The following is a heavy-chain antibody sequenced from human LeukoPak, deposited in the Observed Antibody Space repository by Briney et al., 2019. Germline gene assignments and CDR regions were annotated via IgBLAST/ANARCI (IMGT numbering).Heavy chain of an antibody. CDR1: GFTVSSNY. Sequence: GGSLRLSCAASGFTVSSNYMSWVRQAPGKGLEWVAVISYAGSNEHYADSVKGRFTISRDNSKNTLFLQMNSLRAEDTAVYYCARGDFRWEMATTIAFDIWGQGTMVTVSS. CDR2: ISYAGSNE. D-gene: IGHD5-24*01. J-gene: IGHJ3*02. V-gene: IGHV3-30*03. CDR3: ARGDFRWEMATTIAFDI.